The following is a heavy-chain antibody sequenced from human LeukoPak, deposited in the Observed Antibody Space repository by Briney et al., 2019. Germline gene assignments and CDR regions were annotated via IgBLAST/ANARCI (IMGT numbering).Heavy chain of an antibody. Sequence: SQTLSLTCAISGDTVSSNSGVWNWIRQSPSRGLEWLGRTYYRSKWYDDYAVSVRSRITINPDTSKNQFSLQLNSVTPEDTAVYYCAREGEAGRKYDAFDIWGQGTMVTVSS. CDR2: TYYRSKWYD. V-gene: IGHV6-1*01. J-gene: IGHJ3*02. CDR1: GDTVSSNSGV. CDR3: AREGEAGRKYDAFDI. D-gene: IGHD1-14*01.